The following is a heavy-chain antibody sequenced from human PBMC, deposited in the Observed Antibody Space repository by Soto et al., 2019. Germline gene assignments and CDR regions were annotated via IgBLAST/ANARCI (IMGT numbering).Heavy chain of an antibody. CDR1: GGTFSTYG. V-gene: IGHV1-69*13. D-gene: IGHD4-17*01. CDR3: AREVDPYYGGNSLSLDY. J-gene: IGHJ4*02. CDR2: IIPKFGTT. Sequence: QVQVVQSGAEVKKPGSSVKVSCKASGGTFSTYGMNWVRLAPGQGLEWMGGIIPKFGTTNYAQKFQGRVTITADESTNTAYMELNYLRSEDTAVYFCAREVDPYYGGNSLSLDYWGQGTLVTVSS.